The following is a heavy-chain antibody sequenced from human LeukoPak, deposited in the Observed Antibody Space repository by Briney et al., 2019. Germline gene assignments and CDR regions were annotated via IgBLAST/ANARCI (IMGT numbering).Heavy chain of an antibody. CDR2: IIPIFGST. J-gene: IGHJ1*01. CDR1: GGSLSSFA. V-gene: IGHV1-69*13. D-gene: IGHD2-15*01. Sequence: ASVKVSCKASGGSLSSFALNWVRQTPGQGLEWRGGIIPIFGSTNCAQKFQVRVTITADESTNTAYMELSSLRSEDTGVYYCARVMVVAGNGGYFLYWGQGTLVTVSS. CDR3: ARVMVVAGNGGYFLY.